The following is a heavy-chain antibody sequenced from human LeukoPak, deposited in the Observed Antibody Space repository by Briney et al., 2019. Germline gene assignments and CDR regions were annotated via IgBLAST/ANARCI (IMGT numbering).Heavy chain of an antibody. Sequence: GASVKVSCKASGGTLSSYAISWVRQAPGQGLEWMGEIVPIFGTANYAQKFQGRVTITADESTSTAYMELSSLRSEDTAVYYCARAIVVVPAAMYAFDIWGQGTMVTVSS. J-gene: IGHJ3*02. CDR2: IVPIFGTA. V-gene: IGHV1-69*01. CDR3: ARAIVVVPAAMYAFDI. CDR1: GGTLSSYA. D-gene: IGHD2-2*01.